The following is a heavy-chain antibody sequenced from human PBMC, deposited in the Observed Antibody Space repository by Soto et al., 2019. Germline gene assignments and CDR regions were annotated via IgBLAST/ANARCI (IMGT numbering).Heavy chain of an antibody. CDR1: GFSLSTSGVG. CDR3: AHVGHRSRSFYFDY. D-gene: IGHD2-2*01. V-gene: IGHV2-5*02. CDR2: IYWDDDK. J-gene: IGHJ4*02. Sequence: GSGPTLVNPTQTLPLTFTFSGFSLSTSGVGVGWIRQPPGKALEWLALIYWDDDKRYSPSLKSRLTITKDTSKNQVVLTMTNMDPVDTATYYCAHVGHRSRSFYFDYWGKGTLVTVAS.